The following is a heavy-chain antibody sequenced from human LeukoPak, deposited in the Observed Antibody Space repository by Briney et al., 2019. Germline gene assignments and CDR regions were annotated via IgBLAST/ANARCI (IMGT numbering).Heavy chain of an antibody. Sequence: SGTLSLTCAVSGDSISSVNWWSWVRQPPGKGLEWIGEIYPSGNTNYNPSLKGRVTISVDKSKNQFSLKLTSVTAADTAVYYCAKNPRNDYTFDSWGQGTLVTVSS. CDR3: AKNPRNDYTFDS. D-gene: IGHD4-11*01. CDR1: GDSISSVNW. CDR2: IYPSGNT. J-gene: IGHJ4*02. V-gene: IGHV4-4*02.